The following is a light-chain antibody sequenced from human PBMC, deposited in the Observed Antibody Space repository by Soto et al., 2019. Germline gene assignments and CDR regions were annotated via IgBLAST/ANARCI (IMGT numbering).Light chain of an antibody. V-gene: IGKV3D-20*02. CDR3: HQRSNWPPDT. CDR1: QSVSSNN. Sequence: EIVLTQFPGTLSLSPGERATLSCRASQSVSSNNLAWYQHKPGQAPRLLISGASNRATGIPDRFSGSGSGTDFTLTISSLEPEDFAVYYCHQRSNWPPDTFGQGTRLEIK. J-gene: IGKJ5*01. CDR2: GAS.